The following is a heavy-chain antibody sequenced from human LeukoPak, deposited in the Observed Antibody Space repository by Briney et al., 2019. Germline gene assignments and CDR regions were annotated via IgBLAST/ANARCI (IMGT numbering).Heavy chain of an antibody. V-gene: IGHV3-20*01. CDR3: ARERVRGATGGWFDP. CDR1: GFTLRSYT. Sequence: PGGSLRLSCAASGFTLRSYTMNWVRQAPGKGLEWVSGINWNGGSTGYADSVKGRFTISRDNAKNSLNLQMNSLRAEDTALYHCARERVRGATGGWFDPWGQGTLVTVSS. D-gene: IGHD3-10*01. CDR2: INWNGGST. J-gene: IGHJ5*02.